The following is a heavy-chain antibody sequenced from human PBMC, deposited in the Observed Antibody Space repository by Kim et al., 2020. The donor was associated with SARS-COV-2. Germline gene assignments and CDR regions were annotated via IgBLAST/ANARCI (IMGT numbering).Heavy chain of an antibody. V-gene: IGHV3-66*01. CDR1: GFSVRNTY. J-gene: IGHJ1*01. Sequence: GGSLRLSCAPSGFSVRNTYLRWVRQAPGKGLEWVSLIFSDGRTIYADSVKGRFTASTDNSKDTSHFHMNSTAAEDTAVHFCAGAGYDDGSGLYFYF. D-gene: IGHD3-22*01. CDR2: IFSDGRT. CDR3: AGAGYDDGSGLYFYF.